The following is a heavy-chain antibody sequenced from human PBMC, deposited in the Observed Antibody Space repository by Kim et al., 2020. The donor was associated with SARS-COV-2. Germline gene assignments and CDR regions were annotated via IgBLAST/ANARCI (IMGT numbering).Heavy chain of an antibody. J-gene: IGHJ5*02. CDR3: AVGIWARDMFRGVITWFDP. D-gene: IGHD3-10*01. Sequence: ASVKVSCKASGYTFTNYAMSWVRQAPGQGLEWMGWINTNTGNPTYAQGFTGRVVFSLDTSVSTAYLQISSLKSEDTAVYYCAVGIWARDMFRGVITWFDPWGQGTLVTVSS. V-gene: IGHV7-4-1*02. CDR2: INTNTGNP. CDR1: GYTFTNYA.